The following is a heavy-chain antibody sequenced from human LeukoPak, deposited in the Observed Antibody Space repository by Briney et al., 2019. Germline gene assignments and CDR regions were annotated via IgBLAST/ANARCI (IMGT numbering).Heavy chain of an antibody. CDR2: IFPGDSDT. CDR3: ARGDSSGTTEYFHY. V-gene: IGHV5-51*01. CDR1: GYSFTNYW. D-gene: IGHD3-22*01. Sequence: GESLKISCQGSGYSFTNYWIGWVRQMPGKGLEWMGIIFPGDSDTRYSPSFQGQVTISADKSINTAYLQWSSLKASDTAIYYCARGDSSGTTEYFHYWGQGTLVTVSS. J-gene: IGHJ1*01.